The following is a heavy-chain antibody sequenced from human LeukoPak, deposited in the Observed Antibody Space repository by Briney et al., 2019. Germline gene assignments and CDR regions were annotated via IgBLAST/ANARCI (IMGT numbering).Heavy chain of an antibody. Sequence: ASVKVSCKASGYTFTGYYMHWVRQAPGQGLEWMGWINPNSGGTNYAQKFQGRVTMTRDTAISTAYMELSRLRSDDTAVYYCARDPESYYYYYYMDVWGKGTTVTVSS. J-gene: IGHJ6*03. V-gene: IGHV1-2*02. CDR1: GYTFTGYY. CDR3: ARDPESYYYYYYMDV. CDR2: INPNSGGT.